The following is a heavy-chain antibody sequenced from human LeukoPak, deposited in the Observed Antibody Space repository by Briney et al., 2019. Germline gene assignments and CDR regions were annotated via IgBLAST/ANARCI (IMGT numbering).Heavy chain of an antibody. Sequence: GSSVTVSCKASGGTFSSYAISWVRQAPGQGLEWMGGIIPILGTANYAQKFQGRVTITTDESTSTAYMELSSLRSEDTAVYYCARVPTGWLHRYYFDYWGQGTLVTVSS. CDR3: ARVPTGWLHRYYFDY. CDR2: IIPILGTA. J-gene: IGHJ4*02. D-gene: IGHD5-24*01. V-gene: IGHV1-69*05. CDR1: GGTFSSYA.